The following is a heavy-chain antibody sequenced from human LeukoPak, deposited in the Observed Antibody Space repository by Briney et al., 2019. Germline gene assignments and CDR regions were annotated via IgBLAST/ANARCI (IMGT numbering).Heavy chain of an antibody. CDR1: GYTFTSYG. V-gene: IGHV1-18*01. J-gene: IGHJ4*02. D-gene: IGHD6-25*01. CDR2: ISAYNGNT. Sequence: ASVKVSCKASGYTFTSYGISWVRQAPGQGLEWMGWISAYNGNTNYAQKLPGRVTITTDTSTSTAYMELRSLRSDDTAVYYCVYAAAAYGGSSDYWGQGTLVTVSS. CDR3: VYAAAAYGGSSDY.